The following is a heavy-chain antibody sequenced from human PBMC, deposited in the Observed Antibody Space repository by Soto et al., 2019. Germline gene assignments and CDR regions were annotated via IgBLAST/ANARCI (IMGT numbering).Heavy chain of an antibody. CDR3: ARANGGGWYGDYYYYYGMDV. J-gene: IGHJ6*02. CDR1: GFTFSSYS. CDR2: ISSSSSYI. D-gene: IGHD4-17*01. Sequence: QRLSCAASGFTFSSYSMNWVRQAPGKGLEWVSSISSSSSYIYYADSVKGRFTISRDNAKNSLYLQMNSLRAEDTAVYYCARANGGGWYGDYYYYYGMDVWGQGTTVTVSS. V-gene: IGHV3-21*01.